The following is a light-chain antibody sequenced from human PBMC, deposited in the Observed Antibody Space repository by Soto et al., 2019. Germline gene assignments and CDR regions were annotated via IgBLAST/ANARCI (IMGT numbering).Light chain of an antibody. CDR3: QQYDTYCT. CDR2: DAC. CDR1: QGISRW. V-gene: IGKV1-5*01. Sequence: DIQVTQSPSTLSASGGDRVTITCRASQGISRWLAWYQHKPGKAPKLLIYDACSLESGVPSRFSGSGSATEFTLTIASLQPDDFATYYCQQYDTYCTFGQGTKLEIK. J-gene: IGKJ2*02.